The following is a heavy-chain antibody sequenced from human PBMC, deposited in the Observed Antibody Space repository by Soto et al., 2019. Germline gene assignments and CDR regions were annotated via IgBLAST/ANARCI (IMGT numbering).Heavy chain of an antibody. D-gene: IGHD6-19*01. V-gene: IGHV3-21*01. CDR1: GFTFSSYS. J-gene: IGHJ4*02. Sequence: LRLSCAASGFTFSSYSMNGVRQAPGKGLEWVSSISSSSSYIYYADSVKGRFTISRDNAKNSLYLQMNSLRAEDTAVYYCARDFGVVAVGADYWGQGTLVTVSS. CDR2: ISSSSSYI. CDR3: ARDFGVVAVGADY.